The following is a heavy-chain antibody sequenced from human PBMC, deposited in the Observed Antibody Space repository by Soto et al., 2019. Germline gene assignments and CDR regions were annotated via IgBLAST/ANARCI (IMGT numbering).Heavy chain of an antibody. CDR3: ARGQYDDTDYYGMDV. J-gene: IGHJ6*02. V-gene: IGHV1-2*02. CDR1: GYTFTGYY. Sequence: QVQLVQSGAEVKKPGASVKVSCKASGYTFTGYYMHWVRQAPGQGLEWMGWINPNSGGTNYAQKCQGRVTMTRDTSISTAYMELSRLRSDDTAVYYCARGQYDDTDYYGMDVWGQGTTVTVSS. CDR2: INPNSGGT. D-gene: IGHD1-1*01.